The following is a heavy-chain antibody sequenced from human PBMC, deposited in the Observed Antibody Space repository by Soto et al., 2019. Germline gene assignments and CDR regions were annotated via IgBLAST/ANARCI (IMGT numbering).Heavy chain of an antibody. Sequence: PGGSLRLSCAASCLPFSICAIHWVRQAPGKGLEWVALISYDGSNKYYADSVKGRFTITRDMSTSTAYMELSSLRSEDTAVYYCAAAYYYDSSGFDYWGQGTLVTVSS. CDR2: ISYDGSNK. V-gene: IGHV3-30-3*01. D-gene: IGHD3-22*01. CDR1: CLPFSICA. J-gene: IGHJ4*02. CDR3: AAAYYYDSSGFDY.